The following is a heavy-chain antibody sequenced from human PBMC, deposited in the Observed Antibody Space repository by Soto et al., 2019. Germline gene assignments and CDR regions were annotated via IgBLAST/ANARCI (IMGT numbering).Heavy chain of an antibody. V-gene: IGHV3-30-3*01. J-gene: IGHJ4*02. Sequence: GSLRLSCAASGFTFSSYAMHWVRQAPGKGLEWVAVISYDGSNKYYADSVKGRFTIFSDNSKNTLYLQMNSLRAEDTAVYYCARSKQWLAVFDYWGQGTLVTVSS. CDR2: ISYDGSNK. CDR1: GFTFSSYA. CDR3: ARSKQWLAVFDY. D-gene: IGHD6-19*01.